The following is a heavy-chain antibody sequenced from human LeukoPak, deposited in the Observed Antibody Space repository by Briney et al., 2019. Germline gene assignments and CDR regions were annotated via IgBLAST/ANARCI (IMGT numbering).Heavy chain of an antibody. V-gene: IGHV3-30-3*02. CDR3: AKDYYPIGVVILRGAFDI. J-gene: IGHJ3*02. Sequence: PGGSLRLSCAASGFTFSSYAMHWVRQAPGKGLEWVAVISYDGGNKYYADSVKGRFTISRDNSKNTLYLQMNSLRAEDTAVYYCAKDYYPIGVVILRGAFDIWGQGTMVTVSS. CDR2: ISYDGGNK. D-gene: IGHD3-3*01. CDR1: GFTFSSYA.